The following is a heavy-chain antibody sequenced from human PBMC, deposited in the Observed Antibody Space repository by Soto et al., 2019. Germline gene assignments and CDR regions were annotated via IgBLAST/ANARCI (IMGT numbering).Heavy chain of an antibody. J-gene: IGHJ3*02. CDR1: GYTFSAYT. V-gene: IGHV1-3*01. D-gene: IGHD3-10*01. CDR2: INAGSGNT. Sequence: QAQLVQSGAEMKTPVASVKGSCKATGYTFSAYTMNWVRQAPGQSLEWMGWINAGSGNTKYSQNFQGRVSITRDTSASTVYMELPGLTSEDTAVYYCARDTETFGPRANDALDICGQGTMVTVSS. CDR3: ARDTETFGPRANDALDI.